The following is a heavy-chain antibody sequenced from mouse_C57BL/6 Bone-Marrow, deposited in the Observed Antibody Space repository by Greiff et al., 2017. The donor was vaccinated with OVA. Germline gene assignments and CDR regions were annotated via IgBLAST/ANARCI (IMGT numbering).Heavy chain of an antibody. Sequence: QVQLKESGPGLVQPSQSLSITCTVSGFSLTSYGVHWVRQSPGKGLEWLGVIWRGGSTDYNAAFMSRLSITKDNSKSQVFFKMNSLQADDTAIYYCAKPYYGSEGYAMDYWGQGTSVTVSS. V-gene: IGHV2-5*01. D-gene: IGHD1-1*01. CDR1: GFSLTSYG. CDR2: IWRGGST. J-gene: IGHJ4*01. CDR3: AKPYYGSEGYAMDY.